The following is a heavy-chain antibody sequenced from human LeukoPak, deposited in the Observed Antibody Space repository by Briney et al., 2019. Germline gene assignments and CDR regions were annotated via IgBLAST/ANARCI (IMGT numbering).Heavy chain of an antibody. Sequence: SVKVSCKASGGTFRSYAINWVPQAPGQGLEWMGGIIPILGTPNYAHKFQGRVTITADESTSTAYMELSSLKSEDTAVYYFAGVRACSSTSCYYYYNYMDVWGKGTTVSVSS. D-gene: IGHD2-2*01. V-gene: IGHV1-69*13. CDR1: GGTFRSYA. J-gene: IGHJ6*03. CDR2: IIPILGTP. CDR3: AGVRACSSTSCYYYYNYMDV.